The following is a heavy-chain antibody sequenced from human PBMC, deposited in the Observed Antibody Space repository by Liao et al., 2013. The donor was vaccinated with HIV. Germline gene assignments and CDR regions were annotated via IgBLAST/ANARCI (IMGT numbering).Heavy chain of an antibody. D-gene: IGHD6-19*01. Sequence: QVQLQESGPGLVKPSETLSLTCTVSGGSISSYYWSWIRQPAGKGLEWIGRIYTSGSTNYNPSLKSRVTISVDTSKNQFSLKLSSVTAADTAVYYCATAESISSSAWYDSASGFDYWGQGTLVTVSS. J-gene: IGHJ4*02. CDR1: GGSISSYY. CDR3: ATAESISSSAWYDSASGFDY. V-gene: IGHV4-4*07. CDR2: IYTSGST.